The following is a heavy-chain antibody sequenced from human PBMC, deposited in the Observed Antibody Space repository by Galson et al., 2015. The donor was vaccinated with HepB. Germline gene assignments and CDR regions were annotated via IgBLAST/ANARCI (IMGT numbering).Heavy chain of an antibody. CDR3: APHYGDRKFDF. Sequence: SLRLSCAASGFTFTSASMNWVRQAPGKGLEWVSSISTSGSNTYYADSVKGRFTISRDNAKNSLYLQMNSLRGEDTAVYYCAPHYGDRKFDFWGQGTLVTVSS. J-gene: IGHJ4*02. CDR2: ISTSGSNT. D-gene: IGHD4-17*01. V-gene: IGHV3-21*01. CDR1: GFTFTSAS.